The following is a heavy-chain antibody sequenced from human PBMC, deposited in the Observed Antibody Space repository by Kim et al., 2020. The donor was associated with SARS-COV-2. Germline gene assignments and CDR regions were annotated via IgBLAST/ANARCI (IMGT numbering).Heavy chain of an antibody. CDR3: ARGSEVRGVIGLIPPYYYYGMDV. J-gene: IGHJ6*02. CDR2: ISTYNGYT. V-gene: IGHV1-18*01. CDR1: GYTFTSYG. Sequence: ASVKVSCKASGYTFTSYGISWVRQGPGQGLEWMGWISTYNGYTNYAQKLQGRVTMTTDTSTTTVYMELGSLRSDDTAVYYCARGSEVRGVIGLIPPYYYYGMDVWGQGTTVTVSS. D-gene: IGHD3-10*01.